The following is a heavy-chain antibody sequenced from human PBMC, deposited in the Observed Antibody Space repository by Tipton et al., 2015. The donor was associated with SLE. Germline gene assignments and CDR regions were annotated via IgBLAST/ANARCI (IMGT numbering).Heavy chain of an antibody. V-gene: IGHV4-34*01. D-gene: IGHD4-11*01. CDR1: GGSFSGYY. CDR2: INHSGST. J-gene: IGHJ4*02. Sequence: LRLSCAVYGGSFSGYYWSWIRQPPGKGLEWIGEINHSGSTNYNPSLKSRVTISVDTSKNQFSLKLSSVTAADTAVYYCARSTDYSKFDYWGQGTLVTVSS. CDR3: ARSTDYSKFDY.